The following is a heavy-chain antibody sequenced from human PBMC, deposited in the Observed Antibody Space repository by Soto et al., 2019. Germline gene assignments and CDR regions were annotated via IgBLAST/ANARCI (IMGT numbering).Heavy chain of an antibody. CDR2: ISASGDYT. CDR1: GFTFSSYA. V-gene: IGHV3-23*01. CDR3: ARDSLGTETTAWLDP. D-gene: IGHD1-1*01. J-gene: IGHJ5*02. Sequence: EVQLLESGGDLVQPGGSLRLSCAASGFTFSSYAMSWVRQTPGKGLEWVSTISASGDYTLHADSVKGRFTISRDNSKNTVYLQMNSLRAEDTAVYYCARDSLGTETTAWLDPWGQGTLVTVSS.